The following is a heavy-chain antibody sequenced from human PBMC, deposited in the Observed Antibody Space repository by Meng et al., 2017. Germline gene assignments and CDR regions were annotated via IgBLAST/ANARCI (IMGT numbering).Heavy chain of an antibody. V-gene: IGHV3-23*01. Sequence: GVDLVQSERAQRIPCVESGVAFRISAMSLVRQAPGKELEWFSCVSGHGGSTYYSYSVKGRFTISRDNSKYTLYLKMNSLRAEDTAVYYCARETILVGGTLGYWGQGTLVTVSS. CDR1: GVAFRISA. CDR3: ARETILVGGTLGY. D-gene: IGHD2-21*01. J-gene: IGHJ4*02. CDR2: VSGHGGST.